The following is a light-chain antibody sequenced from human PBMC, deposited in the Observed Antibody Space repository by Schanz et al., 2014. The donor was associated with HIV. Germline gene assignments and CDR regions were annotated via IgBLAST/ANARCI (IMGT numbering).Light chain of an antibody. CDR1: QSVSSSY. Sequence: EIVLTQSPGTLSLSPGERATLSCRASQSVSSSYLAWYQQKPGQAPRLPIYGASARATGLSARFRGSGSGTEFTVTISSLRSEDFAVYYCQQYAFWPITFGQGTRLEI. J-gene: IGKJ5*01. V-gene: IGKV3-20*01. CDR2: GAS. CDR3: QQYAFWPIT.